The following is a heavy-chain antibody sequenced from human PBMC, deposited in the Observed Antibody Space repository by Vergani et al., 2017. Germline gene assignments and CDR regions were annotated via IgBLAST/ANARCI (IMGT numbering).Heavy chain of an antibody. CDR2: ISGSGGST. V-gene: IGHV3-23*01. CDR3: AKGGIAAAGGRPYYFDY. D-gene: IGHD6-13*01. J-gene: IGHJ4*02. CDR1: GFTFSSYA. Sequence: EVQLLESGGGLVQPGGSLRLSCAASGFTFSSYAMSWVRQAQGKGLEWVSAISGSGGSTYYADPVKGRFTISRDNSKNTLYLQMNSLRAEGTAVYYCAKGGIAAAGGRPYYFDYWGQGTLVTVSS.